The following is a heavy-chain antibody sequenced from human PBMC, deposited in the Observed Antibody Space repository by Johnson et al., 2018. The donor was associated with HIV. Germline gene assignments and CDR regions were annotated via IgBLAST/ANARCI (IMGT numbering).Heavy chain of an antibody. D-gene: IGHD3-9*01. J-gene: IGHJ3*02. CDR2: ISYDGSNN. V-gene: IGHV3-30-3*01. CDR1: GFTFSSYA. Sequence: QVQLVESGGGVVQPGRSLRLSCAASGFTFSSYAMHWVRQTPGKGLEWVAVISYDGSNNYYADSVKGRFTISSDNSKNTLYLQMNSLRAEDTAVYYCARDGRFYDILTDYYSNAFDIWGQGTMVTVSS. CDR3: ARDGRFYDILTDYYSNAFDI.